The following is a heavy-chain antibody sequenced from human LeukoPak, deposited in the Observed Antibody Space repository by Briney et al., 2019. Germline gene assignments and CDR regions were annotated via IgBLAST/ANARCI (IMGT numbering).Heavy chain of an antibody. CDR1: GGSIYNNTYY. Sequence: SETLSLTCTVSGGSIYNNTYYWGWIRQPPGKGLEWIGTIFYSGITYYIPSLKSRVSISIDTSKNQFSLNLNSVTAADTAVYYCASYSSSSLLLYWGQGTLVTVSS. V-gene: IGHV4-39*07. D-gene: IGHD6-6*01. CDR3: ASYSSSSLLLY. J-gene: IGHJ4*02. CDR2: IFYSGIT.